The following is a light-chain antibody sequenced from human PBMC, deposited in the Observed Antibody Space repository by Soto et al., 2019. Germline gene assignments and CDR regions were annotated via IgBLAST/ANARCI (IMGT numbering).Light chain of an antibody. CDR1: QSVGTF. CDR3: QHCNNWPQWT. V-gene: IGKV3-11*01. Sequence: EIVLTQSPATLSLSPGERATLSCRASQSVGTFFAWYQQKPGQAPRLLIYDASNRATGIPPRFSGSGSGTDFTLTISSLGPEDFAVYYCQHCNNWPQWTFGQGTKVEIK. J-gene: IGKJ1*01. CDR2: DAS.